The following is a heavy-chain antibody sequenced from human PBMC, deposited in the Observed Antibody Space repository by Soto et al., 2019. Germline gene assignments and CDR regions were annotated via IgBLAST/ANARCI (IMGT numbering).Heavy chain of an antibody. D-gene: IGHD2-15*01. CDR1: GGSVSSGSSS. Sequence: QVQLQESGPGLVKPPETLSLACTVSGGSVSSGSSSWSWIRQPPGKGLEWIGYIYNSGSTNYNPSLKSRVTISLDTSKNQFSLKLSSVTAADTAVYYCARGSAATYYYYYGMDVWGQGTTVTVSS. CDR2: IYNSGST. CDR3: ARGSAATYYYYYGMDV. J-gene: IGHJ6*02. V-gene: IGHV4-61*01.